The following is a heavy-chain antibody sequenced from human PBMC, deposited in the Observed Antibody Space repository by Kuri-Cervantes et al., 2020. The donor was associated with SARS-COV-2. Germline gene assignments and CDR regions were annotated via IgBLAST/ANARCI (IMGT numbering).Heavy chain of an antibody. CDR3: ARVAGEGPIYYYYMDV. J-gene: IGHJ6*03. CDR1: GFTFSSYS. D-gene: IGHD2-21*01. V-gene: IGHV3-21*01. Sequence: GGSLRLSFAASGFTFSSYSMNWVRQAPGKGLEWVSSISSSSSYIYYADSVKGRFTISRDNAKNSVYLQMNSLRGEDTAVYYCARVAGEGPIYYYYMDVWGKGTTVTVSS. CDR2: ISSSSSYI.